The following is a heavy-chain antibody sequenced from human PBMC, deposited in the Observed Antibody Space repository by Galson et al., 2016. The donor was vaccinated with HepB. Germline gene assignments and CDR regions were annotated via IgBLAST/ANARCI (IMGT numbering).Heavy chain of an antibody. V-gene: IGHV3-74*01. CDR1: GFPFSRYW. CDR2: INSDGSST. J-gene: IGHJ5*02. Sequence: SLRLSCAASGFPFSRYWMHWVRQAPGKGLVWVSRINSDGSSTIYADSVRGRFTISRDNAKNTLYLEMNSLRAEDTAVYNCVRDHSVVPATAYNWFDPWGQGTLVTVSS. CDR3: VRDHSVVPATAYNWFDP. D-gene: IGHD2-21*02.